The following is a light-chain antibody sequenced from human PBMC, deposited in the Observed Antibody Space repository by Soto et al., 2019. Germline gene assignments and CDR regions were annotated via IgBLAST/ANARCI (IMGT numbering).Light chain of an antibody. CDR2: DGS. J-gene: IGKJ1*01. CDR3: QQYNSYPWT. V-gene: IGKV1-5*01. CDR1: QSISSW. Sequence: DIQMTQSPSTLAASIGDRVTITCLASQSISSWLAWYQQKPGKAPKLLIYDGSSLESGVPSRFSGSASGTEFTLTISSLQPGDFATYYCQQYNSYPWTFGQGTKV.